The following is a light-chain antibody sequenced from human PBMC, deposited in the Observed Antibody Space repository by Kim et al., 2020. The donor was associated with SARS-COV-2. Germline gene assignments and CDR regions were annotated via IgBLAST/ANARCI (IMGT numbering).Light chain of an antibody. CDR3: CSSAGSYSVV. Sequence: QSALTQPRSVSGSPGQSVTISCTGTSSDVGGYNYVSWYQQHTGKAPKLMIYDVSKRPSGVPDRFSGSKSGNTASLTISGLQAEDEAAYYCCSSAGSYSVVFGGGTQLTVL. V-gene: IGLV2-11*01. CDR1: SSDVGGYNY. CDR2: DVS. J-gene: IGLJ2*01.